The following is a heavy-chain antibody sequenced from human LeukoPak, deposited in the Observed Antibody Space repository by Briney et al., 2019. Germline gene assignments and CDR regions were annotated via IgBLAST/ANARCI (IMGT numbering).Heavy chain of an antibody. V-gene: IGHV4-59*01. Sequence: SETLPLTCTVSGGSISSYYWSCIRQPPGKGLEWIGYIYYSGSTNYNPSLKSRVTISVDTSKNQFSLRLSSVTAADTAVYYCARDRGDYYYGMDVWGQGTTVTVSS. J-gene: IGHJ6*02. CDR1: GGSISSYY. CDR2: IYYSGST. CDR3: ARDRGDYYYGMDV. D-gene: IGHD3-3*01.